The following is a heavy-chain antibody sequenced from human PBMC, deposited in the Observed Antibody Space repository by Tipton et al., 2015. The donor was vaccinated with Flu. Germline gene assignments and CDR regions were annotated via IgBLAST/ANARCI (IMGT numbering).Heavy chain of an antibody. V-gene: IGHV3-30*03. CDR3: ARAPELRRYYYYGMDV. Sequence: QLVQSGGGGVQPERSLRLSCKASGFDFSVYGMHWVRQAPGKGLEWVAVISYDGSNGFYAESVKGRFTFSRENSKNTLYLQMDSLRAEDTATYYCARAPELRRYYYYGMDVWGQGIAVTVSS. J-gene: IGHJ6*02. CDR2: ISYDGSNG. D-gene: IGHD1-7*01. CDR1: GFDFSVYG.